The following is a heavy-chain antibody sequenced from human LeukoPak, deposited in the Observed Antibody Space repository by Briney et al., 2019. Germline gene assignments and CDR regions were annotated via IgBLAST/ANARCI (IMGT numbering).Heavy chain of an antibody. CDR2: ISSVGGII. D-gene: IGHD4/OR15-4a*01. V-gene: IGHV3-48*04. J-gene: IGHJ6*03. CDR3: ARDPWVLTSGDYYFYMDV. Sequence: SGGSLRLSCAASEFTFSSYSMNWVRQAPGKGLEWVSYISSVGGIIYYADFVRGRFTISRDNAKNSLYPQMNSLRAEDTAVYYCARDPWVLTSGDYYFYMDVWGKGTTVTVSS. CDR1: EFTFSSYS.